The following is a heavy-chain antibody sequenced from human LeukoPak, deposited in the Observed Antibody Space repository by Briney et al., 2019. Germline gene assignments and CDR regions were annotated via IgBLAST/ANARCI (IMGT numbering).Heavy chain of an antibody. Sequence: SVKVSCKASGGTFSSYAISWVRQAPGQGLEWMGGIISIFGTANYAQKFQGRVTITADESTSTAYMELSSLRSEDTAVYYCASHYYDSSGYCYGFDYWGQGTLVTVSS. V-gene: IGHV1-69*01. CDR3: ASHYYDSSGYCYGFDY. D-gene: IGHD3-22*01. CDR1: GGTFSSYA. J-gene: IGHJ4*02. CDR2: IISIFGTA.